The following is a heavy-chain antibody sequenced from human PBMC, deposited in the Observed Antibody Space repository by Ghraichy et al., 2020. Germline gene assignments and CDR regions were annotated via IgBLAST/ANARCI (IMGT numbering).Heavy chain of an antibody. J-gene: IGHJ4*02. CDR3: AKDRDYDYVWGSYRQNYFDY. D-gene: IGHD3-16*02. CDR1: GFTFSSYA. Sequence: GSLNISCAASGFTFSSYAMSWVRQAPGKGLEWVSAISGSGGSTYYADSVKGRFTISRDNSKNTLYLQMNSLRAEDTAVYYCAKDRDYDYVWGSYRQNYFDYWGQGTLVTVSS. V-gene: IGHV3-23*01. CDR2: ISGSGGST.